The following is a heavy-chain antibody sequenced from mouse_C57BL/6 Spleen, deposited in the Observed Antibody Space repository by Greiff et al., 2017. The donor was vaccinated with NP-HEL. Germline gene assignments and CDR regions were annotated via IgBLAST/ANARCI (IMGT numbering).Heavy chain of an antibody. Sequence: QVQLQQPGAELVKPGASVKLSCKASGYTFTSYWMHWVKQRPGRGLEWIGRIDPNSGGTKYNEKFKSKATLTVDKPSSTAYMQLSSLTSEDSAVYYCARSEGPYDYDGYAMDYWGQGTSVTVSS. CDR1: GYTFTSYW. CDR3: ARSEGPYDYDGYAMDY. CDR2: IDPNSGGT. J-gene: IGHJ4*01. D-gene: IGHD2-4*01. V-gene: IGHV1-72*01.